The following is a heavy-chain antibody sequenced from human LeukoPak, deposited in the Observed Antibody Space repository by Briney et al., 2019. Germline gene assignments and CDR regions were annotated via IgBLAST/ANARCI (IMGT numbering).Heavy chain of an antibody. CDR3: ARDSLPRAYSGSEGSFDY. CDR2: ISAYNGNT. V-gene: IGHV1-18*01. D-gene: IGHD1-26*01. J-gene: IGHJ4*02. Sequence: GASVKVSCKASGYTFTSYGISWVRQAPGQGLEWMGWISAYNGNTNYAQKLQGRVTMTTDTSTSTAYMELRSLRSDDTAVYYCARDSLPRAYSGSEGSFDYWGQGTLVTVSS. CDR1: GYTFTSYG.